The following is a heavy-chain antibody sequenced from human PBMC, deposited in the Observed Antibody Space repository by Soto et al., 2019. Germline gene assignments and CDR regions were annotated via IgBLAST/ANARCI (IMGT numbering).Heavy chain of an antibody. CDR1: GGSFSGYY. J-gene: IGHJ4*02. Sequence: PSETLSLTCAVYGGSFSGYYWSWIRQPPGKGLEWIGEINHSGSTNYNPSLKSRVTISVDTSKNQFSLKLSSVTAADTAVYYCASVKRITMIVVVNYYFDYRGQGPLVTVSS. CDR3: ASVKRITMIVVVNYYFDY. D-gene: IGHD3-22*01. CDR2: INHSGST. V-gene: IGHV4-34*01.